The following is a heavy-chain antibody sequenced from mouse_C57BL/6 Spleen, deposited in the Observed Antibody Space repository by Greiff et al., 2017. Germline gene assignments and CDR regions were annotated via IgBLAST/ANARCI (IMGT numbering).Heavy chain of an antibody. CDR2: IDPSDSYT. CDR1: GYTFTSYW. Sequence: QVQLQQPGAELVKPGASVKLSCKASGYTFTSYWMQWVKQRPGQGLEWIGEIDPSDSYTNYNQKFKGKATLTVDKSSSTAYMQLSSLTSEDSAVYYCARGYDYDWFAYWGQGTLVTVSA. D-gene: IGHD2-4*01. CDR3: ARGYDYDWFAY. V-gene: IGHV1-50*01. J-gene: IGHJ3*01.